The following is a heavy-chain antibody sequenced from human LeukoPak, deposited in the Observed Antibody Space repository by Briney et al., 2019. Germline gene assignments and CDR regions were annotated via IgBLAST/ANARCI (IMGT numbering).Heavy chain of an antibody. Sequence: PSETLSLTCTVSGGSISSSSYYWGWIRQPPGKGLEWIGEINHSGSTNYNPSLKSRVTISVDTSKNQFSLKLSSVTAADTAVYYCARDQWPGYHWGQGTLVTVSS. D-gene: IGHD6-19*01. CDR2: INHSGST. V-gene: IGHV4-39*07. J-gene: IGHJ4*02. CDR3: ARDQWPGYH. CDR1: GGSISSSSYY.